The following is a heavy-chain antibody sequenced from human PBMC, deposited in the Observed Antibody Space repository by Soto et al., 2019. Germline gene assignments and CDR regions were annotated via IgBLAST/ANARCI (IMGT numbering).Heavy chain of an antibody. D-gene: IGHD5-18*01. Sequence: SETLSLTCTDSGGSISSYYWSWIRQPPGKGLEWIGYIYYSGSTNYNPSLKSRVTISVDTSKNQLSLKLSSVTAADTAVYYCARRYGYSWDYWGQGTLVTVS. J-gene: IGHJ4*02. CDR2: IYYSGST. V-gene: IGHV4-59*08. CDR1: GGSISSYY. CDR3: ARRYGYSWDY.